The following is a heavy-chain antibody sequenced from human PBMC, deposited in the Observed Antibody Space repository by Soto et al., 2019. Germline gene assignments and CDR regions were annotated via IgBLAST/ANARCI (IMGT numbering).Heavy chain of an antibody. CDR2: TYHRSKWYY. CDR1: ASSVSSNSAG. J-gene: IGHJ4*01. D-gene: IGHD1-26*01. CDR3: ARGEQYSGSIFDH. V-gene: IGHV6-1*01. Sequence: SQTLDLTCALSASSVSSNSAGRRWVRQSTARGLEWLCSTYHRSKWYYEYSVSVRGRITINPDTSKNQYSLQLNSVTPQDTAVYFSARGEQYSGSIFDHWGLGTL.